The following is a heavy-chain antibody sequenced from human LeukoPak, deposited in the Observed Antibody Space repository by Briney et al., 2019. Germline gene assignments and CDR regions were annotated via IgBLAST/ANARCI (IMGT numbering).Heavy chain of an antibody. V-gene: IGHV3-30*04. J-gene: IGHJ3*02. Sequence: GGSLRLSRAASGFTFSSYAMHWVRQAPGKGLEWVAVISYDGSNKYYADSVKGRFTISRDNSKNTLYLQMNSLRAEDTAVYYCARVDQGDDAFDIWGQGTMVTVSS. D-gene: IGHD2-2*01. CDR2: ISYDGSNK. CDR1: GFTFSSYA. CDR3: ARVDQGDDAFDI.